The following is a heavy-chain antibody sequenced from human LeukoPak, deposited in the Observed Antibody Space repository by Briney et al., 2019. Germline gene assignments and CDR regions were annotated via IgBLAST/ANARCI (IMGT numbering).Heavy chain of an antibody. J-gene: IGHJ4*02. CDR3: SKGGAVVPPGNYLDS. V-gene: IGHV3-23*01. CDR1: GFTFSSYA. CDR2: ISGRGDRS. D-gene: IGHD2-2*01. Sequence: GGSLRLSCTASGFTFSSYAINWVRQAPGKGLEWVSAISGRGDRSYYTDSVKGRFTISRDNSKNTLFLQMNSLRVEDTALYYCSKGGAVVPPGNYLDSCGEGTLVTVSS.